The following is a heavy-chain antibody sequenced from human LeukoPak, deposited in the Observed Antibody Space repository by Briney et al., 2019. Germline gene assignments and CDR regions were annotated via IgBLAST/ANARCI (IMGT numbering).Heavy chain of an antibody. CDR2: ISGSGGST. CDR1: GFTFSSYA. CDR3: AKDPHSSSWGNWFDP. V-gene: IGHV3-23*01. J-gene: IGHJ5*02. Sequence: GGSLRLSCAASGFTFSSYAMSWVRQAPGKGLEWVSAISGSGGSTYYADSVKGRFTISRDNSKNTLYLQMNSLRAEDTAVYYCAKDPHSSSWGNWFDPWGQGTLVTVSS. D-gene: IGHD6-13*01.